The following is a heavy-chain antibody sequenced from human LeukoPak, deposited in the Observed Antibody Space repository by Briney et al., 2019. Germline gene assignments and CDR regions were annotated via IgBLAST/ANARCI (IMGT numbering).Heavy chain of an antibody. CDR1: GGSISSSSYY. V-gene: IGHV4-39*07. CDR3: ARDPAVGATGAFDI. J-gene: IGHJ3*02. Sequence: SETRFLTCTVSGGSISSSSYYWGWIRQPPGRGLEGIGSIYYSGSTYYNPSLKSRVTIPVDTSKHQFSLKLSSVTAADTAVYYCARDPAVGATGAFDIWGQGTMVTVSS. D-gene: IGHD1-26*01. CDR2: IYYSGST.